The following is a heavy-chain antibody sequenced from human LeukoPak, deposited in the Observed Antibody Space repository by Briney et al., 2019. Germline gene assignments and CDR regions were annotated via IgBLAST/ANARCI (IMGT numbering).Heavy chain of an antibody. Sequence: GASVKLSCTASGGTFTSYAISWVRQAPGPRLEWMGGIIPIFGTANSAHKSHRRVTITAAESTSRAYMELSSLRSEDTAVYYCASLKRNLEWLPSPYYYYYYYMDVWGKGTTVTVSS. J-gene: IGHJ6*03. D-gene: IGHD3-3*01. CDR3: ASLKRNLEWLPSPYYYYYYYMDV. V-gene: IGHV1-69*01. CDR2: IIPIFGTA. CDR1: GGTFTSYA.